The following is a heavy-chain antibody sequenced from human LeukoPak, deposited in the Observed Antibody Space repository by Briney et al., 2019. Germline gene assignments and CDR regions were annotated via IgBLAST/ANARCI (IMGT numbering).Heavy chain of an antibody. J-gene: IGHJ5*02. V-gene: IGHV1-2*02. CDR1: GYTFTGYY. D-gene: IGHD5-12*01. CDR2: INPNSGGT. CDR3: ARDFVATRGSWFDP. Sequence: ASVKVSCKASGYTFTGYYMHWVRQAPGQGLEWMGWINPNSGGTNYAQKFQGRVTMTRDTSISTAYMELSRLRSDDTAVYYCARDFVATRGSWFDPWGQGTLVTVSS.